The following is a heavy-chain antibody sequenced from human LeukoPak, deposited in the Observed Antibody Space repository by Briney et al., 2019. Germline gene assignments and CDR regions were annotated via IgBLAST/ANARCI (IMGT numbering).Heavy chain of an antibody. Sequence: GSSVKVSCKASGGTFSSYAISWVRQAPGQGLEWMGGIIPIFGTANYAQKFQGRVTITADESTSTAYMELSSLRSEDTAVYYCARSPGGHIAVVTAIDYFDYWGQGTLVTVSS. D-gene: IGHD2-21*02. CDR3: ARSPGGHIAVVTAIDYFDY. V-gene: IGHV1-69*01. CDR1: GGTFSSYA. J-gene: IGHJ4*02. CDR2: IIPIFGTA.